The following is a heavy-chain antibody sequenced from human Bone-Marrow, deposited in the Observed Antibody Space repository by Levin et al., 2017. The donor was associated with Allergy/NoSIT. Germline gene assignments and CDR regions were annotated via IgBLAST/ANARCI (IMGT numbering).Heavy chain of an antibody. D-gene: IGHD5-18*01. CDR2: INSNSAYI. Sequence: GESLKISCAASGFTLSSHSMNWVRQPPGKGLEWVSSINSNSAYIHYGDSVKGRFTISRDNSKKLLFLQMNSLRDEDTATYYCASRLTASGGLDVWGHGTTVTVSS. J-gene: IGHJ6*02. V-gene: IGHV3-21*04. CDR3: ASRLTASGGLDV. CDR1: GFTLSSHS.